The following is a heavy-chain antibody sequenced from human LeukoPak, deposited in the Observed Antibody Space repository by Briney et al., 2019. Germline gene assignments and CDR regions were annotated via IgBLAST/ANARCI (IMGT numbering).Heavy chain of an antibody. CDR1: GGSISSGGYY. CDR3: ARGNRSYCGGDCRTYYFDY. J-gene: IGHJ4*02. CDR2: IYYSGST. V-gene: IGHV4-31*03. Sequence: SQTLSLTCTVSGGSISSGGYYWSWIRQHPGKGLEWIGYIYYSGSTYYNPSLKSRVTISVDTSKNQFSLKLSSATAADTAVYYCARGNRSYCGGDCRTYYFDYWGQGTLVTVSS. D-gene: IGHD2-21*02.